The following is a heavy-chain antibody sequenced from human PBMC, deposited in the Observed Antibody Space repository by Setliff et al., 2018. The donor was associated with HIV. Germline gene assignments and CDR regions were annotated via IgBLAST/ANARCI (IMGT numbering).Heavy chain of an antibody. D-gene: IGHD6-19*01. CDR1: GESFSDYY. Sequence: SETLFLTCAVNGESFSDYYWAWIRQPPGKGLEWIGEVHQSGNTRYNPPLKSRVTISVDSSKNQFSLRVNSVSAADTAVYYCARSHNSGWRHFDFWGQGTLVTVSS. V-gene: IGHV4-34*01. CDR2: VHQSGNT. J-gene: IGHJ4*02. CDR3: ARSHNSGWRHFDF.